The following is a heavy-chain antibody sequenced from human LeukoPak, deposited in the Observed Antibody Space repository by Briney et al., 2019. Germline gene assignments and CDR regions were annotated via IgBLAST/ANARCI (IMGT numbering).Heavy chain of an antibody. D-gene: IGHD3-22*01. CDR2: IKQDGSEK. Sequence: GGSLRLSCAASGFTFSSYWMSWARQAPGKGLEWVANIKQDGSEKYYVDSVKGRFTISRDNAKNSLYLQMNSLRAEDTAVYYCARDPPRVDYYDSSGYYPWGQGTLVTVSS. V-gene: IGHV3-7*01. J-gene: IGHJ5*02. CDR1: GFTFSSYW. CDR3: ARDPPRVDYYDSSGYYP.